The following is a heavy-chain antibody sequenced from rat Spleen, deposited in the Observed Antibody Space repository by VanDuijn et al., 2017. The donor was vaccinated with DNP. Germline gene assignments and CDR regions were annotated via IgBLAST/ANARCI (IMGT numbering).Heavy chain of an antibody. D-gene: IGHD4-1*01. J-gene: IGHJ4*01. CDR1: GFSLTSYN. V-gene: IGHV2-30*01. CDR3: AREADTGYAMDA. CDR2: IWAGGGT. Sequence: QVQLKESGPGLVHPSQTLSLTCTVSGFSLTSYNVHWVRQPLGKGLVWMGTIWAGGGTNYNSALKSRLSISKDTSKSQVFLKMNSLQTEDTATYYCAREADTGYAMDAWGQGTSVTVSS.